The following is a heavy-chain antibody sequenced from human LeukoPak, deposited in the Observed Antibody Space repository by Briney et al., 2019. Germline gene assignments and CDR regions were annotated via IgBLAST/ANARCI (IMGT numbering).Heavy chain of an antibody. D-gene: IGHD4-11*01. Sequence: PGGSLRLSCAASGFIFNHHAMHWVRQAPGKGLEWVAVICSDKSNRFYGDSVRGRFTISRDNSRKTVYLQMERMAAEDTAIYYCAKDAQRGFDYSNSLEYWGQGALVTVAS. J-gene: IGHJ4*02. CDR2: ICSDKSNR. V-gene: IGHV3-33*06. CDR3: AKDAQRGFDYSNSLEY. CDR1: GFIFNHHA.